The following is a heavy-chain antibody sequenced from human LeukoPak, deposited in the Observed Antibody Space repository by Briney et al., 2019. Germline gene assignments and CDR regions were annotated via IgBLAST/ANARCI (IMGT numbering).Heavy chain of an antibody. CDR2: IYHSGSP. J-gene: IGHJ4*02. Sequence: PSETLSLTCAVSGGPISSNNWWGWVHQPPGKGLEWICEIYHSGSPNYTPSLKSRVTISVDKSRNHFYLNLSSVTAADTAVYYCARVRSGWAIDYWGQGTLVTVSS. V-gene: IGHV4/OR15-8*01. CDR3: ARVRSGWAIDY. CDR1: GGPISSNNW. D-gene: IGHD6-19*01.